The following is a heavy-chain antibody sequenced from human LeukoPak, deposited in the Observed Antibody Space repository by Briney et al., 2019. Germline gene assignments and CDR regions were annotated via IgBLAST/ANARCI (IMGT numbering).Heavy chain of an antibody. CDR3: ARDMGSGLDY. CDR2: INPSGGST. V-gene: IGHV1-46*01. CDR1: GYTCTRYY. J-gene: IGHJ4*02. Sequence: ASVNVSSKESGYTCTRYYLHWVRNTPGQRLEWMGIINPSGGSTSYAQKFQGRVTMTRDTSTSTVYMELSSLRSEDTAVYYCARDMGSGLDYWGQGTLVTVSS. D-gene: IGHD3-10*01.